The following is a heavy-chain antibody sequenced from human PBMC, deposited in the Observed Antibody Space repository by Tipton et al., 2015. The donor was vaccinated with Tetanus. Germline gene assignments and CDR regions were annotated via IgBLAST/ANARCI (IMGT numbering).Heavy chain of an antibody. V-gene: IGHV4-39*01. CDR2: IYYNGNA. CDR1: GGSLSSGTFY. J-gene: IGHJ5*02. Sequence: TLSLTCSLSGGSLSSGTFYWDWIRQRPGKGLEWVGNIYYNGNALENPSLKGRVTLSLDKSKNQFTLRLSSVTAADTGIYYCARSADNWFDPWGQEILVTVSS. CDR3: ARSADNWFDP.